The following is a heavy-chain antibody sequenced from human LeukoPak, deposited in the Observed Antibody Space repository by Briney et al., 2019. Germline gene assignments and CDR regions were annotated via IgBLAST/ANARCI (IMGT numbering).Heavy chain of an antibody. J-gene: IGHJ4*02. V-gene: IGHV5-51*01. Sequence: GESLKISCKGSGYSFTSYWIGWVRQMPGKGLEWMGIIYPGDSDTRYSPSFQGQVTISADKSISTAYLQWSSLKASDTAMYYCARAPYCGGDSYPSSFDYWGQGALVTVSS. CDR2: IYPGDSDT. CDR1: GYSFTSYW. CDR3: ARAPYCGGDSYPSSFDY. D-gene: IGHD2-21*02.